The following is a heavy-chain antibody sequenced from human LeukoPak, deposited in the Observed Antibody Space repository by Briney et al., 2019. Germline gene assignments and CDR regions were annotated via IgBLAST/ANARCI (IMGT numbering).Heavy chain of an antibody. J-gene: IGHJ4*02. Sequence: GGSLRLSCAASGFTFSSYAMSWVRQAPGKGLEWVSAISGSGGSTYYADSVKGRFTISRDNAKNSLYLQMNSLRAEDTAVYYCARRRYSGSRDYWGQGTLVTVSS. CDR2: ISGSGGST. V-gene: IGHV3-23*01. CDR3: ARRRYSGSRDY. CDR1: GFTFSSYA. D-gene: IGHD1-26*01.